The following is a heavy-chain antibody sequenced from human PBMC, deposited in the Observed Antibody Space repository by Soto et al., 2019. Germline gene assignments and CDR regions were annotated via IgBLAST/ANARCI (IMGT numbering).Heavy chain of an antibody. CDR2: ISAYNGNT. V-gene: IGHV1-18*01. J-gene: IGHJ4*02. Sequence: ASVKVSCKASGYTFTSYGISWVRQAPGQGLEWMGWISAYNGNTNYAQKLQGRVTMTTDTSTSTAYMELRSLRSDDTAVYYCARIQQLVAEYYFDYWGQGTLVTVSS. D-gene: IGHD6-13*01. CDR3: ARIQQLVAEYYFDY. CDR1: GYTFTSYG.